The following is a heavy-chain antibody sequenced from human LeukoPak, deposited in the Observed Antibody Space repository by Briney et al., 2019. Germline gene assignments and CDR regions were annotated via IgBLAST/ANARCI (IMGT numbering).Heavy chain of an antibody. CDR1: GFSFSTYW. CDR2: IKQDGSEK. J-gene: IGHJ1*01. D-gene: IGHD6-6*01. CDR3: ASQVVLAEYFQH. Sequence: GGSLRLSCEASGFSFSTYWMSWVRQAPGKGLEWVANIKQDGSEKYYVDSVKGRFTISRDNAKNSLYPQMNSLRAEDTAVYYCASQVVLAEYFQHWGQGTLVTVSS. V-gene: IGHV3-7*01.